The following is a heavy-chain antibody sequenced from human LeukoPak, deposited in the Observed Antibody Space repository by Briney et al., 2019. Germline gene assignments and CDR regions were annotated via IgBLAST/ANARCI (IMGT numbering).Heavy chain of an antibody. CDR1: GGSISSGDYY. J-gene: IGHJ4*02. D-gene: IGHD3-22*01. V-gene: IGHV4-30-4*01. Sequence: PSETLSVTCTVSGGSISSGDYYWSWIRQPPGKGLEWIGYIYYSGSTYYNPSLKSRVTISVDTSKNQFSLKLSSVTAADTAVYYCARAPYYYDSSGYHFDYWGQGTLVTVSS. CDR2: IYYSGST. CDR3: ARAPYYYDSSGYHFDY.